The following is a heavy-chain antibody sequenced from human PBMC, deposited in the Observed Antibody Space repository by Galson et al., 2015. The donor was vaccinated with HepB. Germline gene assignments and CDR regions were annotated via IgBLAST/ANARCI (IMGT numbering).Heavy chain of an antibody. J-gene: IGHJ4*02. D-gene: IGHD2-15*01. CDR1: GFTFSSYG. CDR3: ASTPYYFDY. V-gene: IGHV3-30*03. Sequence: SLRLSCAASGFTFSSYGMHWVRQAPGKGLEWVAVISYDGSNKYYADSVKGRFTISRDNSKNTLYLQMNSLRAEDTAVYYCASTPYYFDYWGQGTLVTVSS. CDR2: ISYDGSNK.